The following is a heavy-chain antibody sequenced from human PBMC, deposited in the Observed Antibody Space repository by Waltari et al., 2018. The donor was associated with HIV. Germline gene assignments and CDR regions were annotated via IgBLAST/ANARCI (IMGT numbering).Heavy chain of an antibody. Sequence: QVQLEESGPGLVRPSGTLSVTCAVSGASISSSKWWSWVRQPPGKGLEWIGENYHSGENTYHPVFKSRLTLSIDKSKKQFSLNLTSVTAADTAVYYCSRVRDSGDYGHFDSWGRGTLVIVSS. D-gene: IGHD4-17*01. CDR2: NYHSGEN. CDR3: SRVRDSGDYGHFDS. J-gene: IGHJ4*01. V-gene: IGHV4-4*02. CDR1: GASISSSKW.